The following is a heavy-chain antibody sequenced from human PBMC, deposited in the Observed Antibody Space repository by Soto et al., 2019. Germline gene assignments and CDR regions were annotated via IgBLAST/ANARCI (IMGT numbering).Heavy chain of an antibody. Sequence: EVQLLESGGDLVQPGGSLRLSCVASGFYFSAYALAWVRQAPGKGLECISGISGDGKATHYAESVRGRFTISRDNSKNTGYLRMDSLRAEDTALYYCAKEVTSCCYPGFDSWGQGTLVTVSS. V-gene: IGHV3-23*01. CDR2: ISGDGKAT. D-gene: IGHD2-21*01. CDR1: GFYFSAYA. J-gene: IGHJ4*02. CDR3: AKEVTSCCYPGFDS.